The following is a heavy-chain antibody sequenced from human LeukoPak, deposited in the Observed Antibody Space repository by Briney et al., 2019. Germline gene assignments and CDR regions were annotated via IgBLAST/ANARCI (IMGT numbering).Heavy chain of an antibody. CDR2: IYHSGST. D-gene: IGHD2-8*01. V-gene: IGHV4-38-2*02. Sequence: SETLSLTCTVSAYSISSGYYWGWIRQPPGKGLEWIGSIYHSGSTYYNPSLKSRVTISVDTSKNQFSLKLSSVTAADTAVYYCASLGYCTNGVCYIGWFDPWGQGTLVTVSS. CDR1: AYSISSGYY. CDR3: ASLGYCTNGVCYIGWFDP. J-gene: IGHJ5*02.